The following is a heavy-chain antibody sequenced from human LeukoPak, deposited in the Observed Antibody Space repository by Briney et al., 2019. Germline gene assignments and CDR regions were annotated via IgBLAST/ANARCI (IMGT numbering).Heavy chain of an antibody. CDR1: GGTFRSYG. D-gene: IGHD5-12*01. V-gene: IGHV1-69*06. CDR2: IISIFDTT. J-gene: IGHJ4*02. Sequence: ASVKVSCKASGGTFRSYGINWVRQASGQGLEWMGGIISIFDTTNYAQKFQGRVTITADKSTSTAYMELSSLTSDDTAVYYCARDGRGYSGYDFRYFDYWGQGTLVTVSS. CDR3: ARDGRGYSGYDFRYFDY.